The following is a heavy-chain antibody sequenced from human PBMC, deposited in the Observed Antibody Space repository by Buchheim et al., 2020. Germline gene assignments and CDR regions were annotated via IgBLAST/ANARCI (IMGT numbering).Heavy chain of an antibody. J-gene: IGHJ4*02. Sequence: EVQLVESGGGLVQPGGSLRLSCAASGFTFSSYWMSWVREAPGKGLEWVANIKQDGSEKYYVDSVKGRFTTSRDNAKNSLYLQMNSLRAEDTAVYYCARVLAFYDSSGYPSHFDYWGQGTL. CDR3: ARVLAFYDSSGYPSHFDY. CDR2: IKQDGSEK. D-gene: IGHD3-22*01. CDR1: GFTFSSYW. V-gene: IGHV3-7*01.